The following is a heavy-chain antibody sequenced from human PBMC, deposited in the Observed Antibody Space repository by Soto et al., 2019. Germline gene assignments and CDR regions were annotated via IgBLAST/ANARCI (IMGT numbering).Heavy chain of an antibody. CDR1: GYTFTSYG. V-gene: IGHV1-18*01. CDR2: ISAYNGNT. Sequence: ASVKVSCKASGYTFTSYGISWVRQAPGQGLEWMGWISAYNGNTNYAQKRQGRVTMTTDTSTSTAYMELRSLRSDDTAVYYCANLWFGEPTNYYYYGMDVWGQGTTATVSS. D-gene: IGHD3-10*01. CDR3: ANLWFGEPTNYYYYGMDV. J-gene: IGHJ6*02.